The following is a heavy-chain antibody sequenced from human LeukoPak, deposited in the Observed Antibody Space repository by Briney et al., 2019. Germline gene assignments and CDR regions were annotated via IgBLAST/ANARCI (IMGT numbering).Heavy chain of an antibody. J-gene: IGHJ5*02. D-gene: IGHD5-12*01. CDR3: AGLPPYSGYGLNWFDP. CDR1: GHSLSSSSYY. Sequence: SETLSLTCTVSGHSLSSSSYYWGWLRQPPGKGLEWIGSIYYSGSTYYNPSLKSRVTISVDTSKNQFSLKLSFVTAADTAGDYGAGLPPYSGYGLNWFDPWGQGTLVTVSS. CDR2: IYYSGST. V-gene: IGHV4-39*01.